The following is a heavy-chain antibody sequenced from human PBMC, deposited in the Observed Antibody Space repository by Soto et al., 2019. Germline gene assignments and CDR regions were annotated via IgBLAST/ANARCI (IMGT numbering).Heavy chain of an antibody. V-gene: IGHV3-21*01. CDR1: GFTFSSYS. CDR2: ISSSSSYI. D-gene: IGHD6-19*01. Sequence: EVQLVESGGGLVKPGGSLRLSCAASGFTFSSYSMNWVRQAPGKGLEWVSSISSSSSYIYYADSVKGRFTISRDNAKKALDPKMNRLRAEGTAVYYCAGDYLVAGGSFDLWGRGTLVTVSS. J-gene: IGHJ2*01. CDR3: AGDYLVAGGSFDL.